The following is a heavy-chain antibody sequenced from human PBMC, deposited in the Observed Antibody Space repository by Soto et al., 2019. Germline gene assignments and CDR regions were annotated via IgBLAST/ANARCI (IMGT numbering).Heavy chain of an antibody. CDR1: GFTFSSYG. J-gene: IGHJ6*02. Sequence: XVSLRLSFAACGFTFSSYGMHGVRPAPGKGLEWVAVISYDVSNKYYADSVKGRFTISRDNSKNTLYLQMNSLRAEDTAVYYCAKDLGTTVMKYGAYYYYYGMDVWGQGTTVTVPS. D-gene: IGHD4-4*01. CDR3: AKDLGTTVMKYGAYYYYYGMDV. V-gene: IGHV3-30*18. CDR2: ISYDVSNK.